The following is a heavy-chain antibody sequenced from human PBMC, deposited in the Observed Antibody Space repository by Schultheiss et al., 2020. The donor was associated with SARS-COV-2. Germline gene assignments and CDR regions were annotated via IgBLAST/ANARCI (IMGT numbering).Heavy chain of an antibody. J-gene: IGHJ4*02. CDR3: APYSSGQGAFQFGY. CDR1: GFTFSSYW. CDR2: ISSSSSTI. Sequence: GGSLRLSCAASGFTFSSYWMSWVRQAPGKGLEWVSYISSSSSTIYYADSVKGRFTISRDNAKNSLYLQMNSLRDEDTAVYYCAPYSSGQGAFQFGYWGQGTLVTVSS. V-gene: IGHV3-48*02. D-gene: IGHD6-19*01.